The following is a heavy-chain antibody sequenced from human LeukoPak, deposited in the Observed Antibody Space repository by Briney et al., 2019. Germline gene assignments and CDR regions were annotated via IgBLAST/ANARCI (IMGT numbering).Heavy chain of an antibody. CDR3: ARVGGNFPYYFDY. Sequence: SQTLSLTCTVSGGSISNINYSWSWIRRPPGKGLEWIGYIYYSGSTYYNPALRSRVTISVDRSKNHFSLELNSVTAADTAVYYCARVGGNFPYYFDYWGQGTLVTVSS. J-gene: IGHJ4*02. CDR1: GGSISNINYS. V-gene: IGHV4-30-2*01. CDR2: IYYSGST.